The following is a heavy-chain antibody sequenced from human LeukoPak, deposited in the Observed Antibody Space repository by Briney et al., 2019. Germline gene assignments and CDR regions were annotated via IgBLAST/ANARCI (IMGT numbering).Heavy chain of an antibody. CDR2: ISSDGRNK. CDR1: GFTFRSYG. J-gene: IGHJ3*02. Sequence: DPGGSLSLTCAASGFTFRSYGIHWVRQAPGKGLEWVAVISSDGRNKYYADSVKGRFTISRDNSKNTLYLQMNSLRAEDTAVYYCAKDRPEWGGEEAFDIWGRGRMVTVSS. D-gene: IGHD3-16*01. CDR3: AKDRPEWGGEEAFDI. V-gene: IGHV3-30*18.